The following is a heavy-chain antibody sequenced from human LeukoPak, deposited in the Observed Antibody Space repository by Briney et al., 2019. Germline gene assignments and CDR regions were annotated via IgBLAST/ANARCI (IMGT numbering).Heavy chain of an antibody. J-gene: IGHJ3*02. CDR3: ARGGAGGRAFDI. CDR1: GDSVSSNTAA. CDR2: TYYRSKWNN. Sequence: SQTLSPTCAISGDSVSSNTAAWNWIRQSPSRGLEWLGRTYYRSKWNNDYAIFVKSRLTINPDTSKNQFSLQLNSVTPEDTAVYYCARGGAGGRAFDIWGQGTMVTVSS. V-gene: IGHV6-1*01. D-gene: IGHD2-15*01.